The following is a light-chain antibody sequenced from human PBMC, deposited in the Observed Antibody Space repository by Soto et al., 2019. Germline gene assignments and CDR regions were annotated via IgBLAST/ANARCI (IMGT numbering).Light chain of an antibody. J-gene: IGKJ4*01. Sequence: DIQMTQAPSSLSASVGDRVTITCRASQSISSYVNWYQQKPGKAPKLRIYAASSLHSGVPSRFSGSGSGTDFTLTMTSLHPEDFATYYCQKSYSTPLTGGGGPKVEIK. CDR2: AAS. V-gene: IGKV1-39*01. CDR3: QKSYSTPLT. CDR1: QSISSY.